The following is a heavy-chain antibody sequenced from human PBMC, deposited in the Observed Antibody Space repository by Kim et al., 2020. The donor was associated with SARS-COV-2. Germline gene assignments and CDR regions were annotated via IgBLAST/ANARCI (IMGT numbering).Heavy chain of an antibody. J-gene: IGHJ4*02. CDR3: ARLGMVSTAFDY. V-gene: IGHV3-74*01. Sequence: GGSLRLSCAASGFSFSNYWMHWVRQAPGRGLEWVSRIKSDGSLTTDADSVKGRFSISRDNAKNTLYLQMNSLRVEDTAIYYCARLGMVSTAFDYWGQGTLVTVSS. CDR2: IKSDGSLT. D-gene: IGHD2-21*01. CDR1: GFSFSNYW.